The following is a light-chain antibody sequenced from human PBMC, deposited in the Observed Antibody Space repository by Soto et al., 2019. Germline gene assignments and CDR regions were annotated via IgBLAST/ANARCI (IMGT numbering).Light chain of an antibody. V-gene: IGKV1-5*03. CDR1: QSISSW. CDR3: QQYDIFSLT. CDR2: KAS. J-gene: IGKJ4*01. Sequence: DIQMTQSPSTLSASVGDRVNITCRASQSISSWLAWYQQKPGKAPKRLIYKASTLESGIPSRFSGGGSGTEFTLTISSLQPDDFATYYCQQYDIFSLTFGGGTNVEVK.